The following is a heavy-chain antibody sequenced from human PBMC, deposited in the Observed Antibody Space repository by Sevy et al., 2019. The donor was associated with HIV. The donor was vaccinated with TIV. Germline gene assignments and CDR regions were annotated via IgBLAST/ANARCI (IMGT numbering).Heavy chain of an antibody. D-gene: IGHD3-3*01. CDR1: GFTFSSYG. CDR3: AKDYEDAFDI. CDR2: ISYDGSNK. Sequence: GGSLRLSCAASGFTFSSYGMHWVRQAPGKGLEWVADISYDGSNKYSADSVKGRFTISRDNSKNTLYLQMNSLRAEDTAVYYCAKDYEDAFDIWGQGTMVTVSS. V-gene: IGHV3-30*18. J-gene: IGHJ3*02.